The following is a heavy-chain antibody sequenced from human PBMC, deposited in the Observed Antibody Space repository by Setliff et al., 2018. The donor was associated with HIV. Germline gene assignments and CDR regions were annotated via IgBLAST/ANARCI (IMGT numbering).Heavy chain of an antibody. Sequence: SETLSLTCTVSGASISSHSWSWIRQPPGKGLEWIGYSYYRGSTNYNPSLKSRVTITADTSTDTAYMDLSSLRSEDTAVYYCATELFIVVAGHTPTFDYWGQGTLVTVSS. CDR2: SYYRGST. D-gene: IGHD6-19*01. CDR1: GASISSHS. J-gene: IGHJ4*02. CDR3: ATELFIVVAGHTPTFDY. V-gene: IGHV4-59*11.